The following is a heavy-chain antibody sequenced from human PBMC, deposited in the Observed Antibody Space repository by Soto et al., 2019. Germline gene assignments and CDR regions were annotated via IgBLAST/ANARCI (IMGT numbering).Heavy chain of an antibody. CDR2: IIPILGTV. J-gene: IGHJ3*02. CDR3: EKSRHQLLTRDSFDI. Sequence: QVQLVQSGAEVKKPGSSVKVSCKASGGTFSTYTLTWVRQAPGQGLEWMGGIIPILGTVNYAQKFQDRVTITEDVSTSPAYMERSSLRSEDTAVYYYEKSRHQLLTRDSFDICGQGTMVNVS. V-gene: IGHV1-69*16. D-gene: IGHD2-2*01. CDR1: GGTFSTYT.